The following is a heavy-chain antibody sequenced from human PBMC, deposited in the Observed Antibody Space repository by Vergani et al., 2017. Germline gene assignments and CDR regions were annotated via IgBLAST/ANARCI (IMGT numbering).Heavy chain of an antibody. CDR1: GGSISSGGYY. CDR3: ARDRISSIEWFGELLRGNWFDP. J-gene: IGHJ5*02. V-gene: IGHV4-31*03. D-gene: IGHD3-10*01. Sequence: QVQLQESGPGLVKPSQTLSLTCTVSGGSISSGGYYWSWIRQHPGKGLEWIGYIYYSGSTYYNPSLKSRVTISVDTSKNQFSLKLSSVTAADTAVYYCARDRISSIEWFGELLRGNWFDPWGQGTLVTVSS. CDR2: IYYSGST.